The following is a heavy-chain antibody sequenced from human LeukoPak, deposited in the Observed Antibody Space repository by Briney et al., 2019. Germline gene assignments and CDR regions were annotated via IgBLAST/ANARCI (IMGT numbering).Heavy chain of an antibody. Sequence: GGSLRLSCAASGFTFSSYAMSWVRQAPGKGLEWVSSISSSSSYIYYADSVKGRFTISRDNAKNSLYLQMNSLRAEDTAVYYCARSGIKMVRGVIIKSPYHMDVWGKGTTVTVSS. V-gene: IGHV3-21*01. J-gene: IGHJ6*03. CDR1: GFTFSSYA. CDR2: ISSSSSYI. D-gene: IGHD3-10*01. CDR3: ARSGIKMVRGVIIKSPYHMDV.